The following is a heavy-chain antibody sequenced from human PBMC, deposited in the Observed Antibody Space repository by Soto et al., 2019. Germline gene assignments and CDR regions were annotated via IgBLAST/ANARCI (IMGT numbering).Heavy chain of an antibody. CDR2: IYYSGST. Sequence: SETLSLTCTVSGCSISSYYWSWIRQPPGKGLEWIGYIYYSGSTNYNPSLKSRVTISVDTSKNQFSLKLSSVTAADTAVYYCARPLGDNWFDPWGQGTLVT. CDR1: GCSISSYY. CDR3: ARPLGDNWFDP. D-gene: IGHD3-3*02. J-gene: IGHJ5*02. V-gene: IGHV4-59*01.